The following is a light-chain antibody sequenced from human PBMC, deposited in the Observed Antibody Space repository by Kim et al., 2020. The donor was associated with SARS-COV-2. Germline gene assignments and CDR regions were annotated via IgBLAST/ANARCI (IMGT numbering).Light chain of an antibody. CDR3: HQSGGSPKT. CDR2: GAS. J-gene: IGKJ1*01. Sequence: SPGERATLPCRASETFNSNYLAWYQQKPGQAPRLLIYGASRRASDIPDRFSGSGSGTDFTLTIDRLESDDFAVYYCHQSGGSPKTFGQGTKVEMK. V-gene: IGKV3-20*01. CDR1: ETFNSNY.